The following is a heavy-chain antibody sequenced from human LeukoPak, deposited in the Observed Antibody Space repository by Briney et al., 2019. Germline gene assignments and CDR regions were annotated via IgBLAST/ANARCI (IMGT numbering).Heavy chain of an antibody. D-gene: IGHD2-2*01. Sequence: PGGSLRLSCAASGFTFRIYAMSWVRQAPGKGLEWVSAISGSDASTFYADSVMGRFTISRDNSMNTLYLQMNNERAEDTAVYYCAKDFPRRRAFGVVVPAASCIWGYGMDVWGQGTTVTVSS. J-gene: IGHJ6*02. CDR3: AKDFPRRRAFGVVVPAASCIWGYGMDV. CDR1: GFTFRIYA. CDR2: ISGSDAST. V-gene: IGHV3-23*01.